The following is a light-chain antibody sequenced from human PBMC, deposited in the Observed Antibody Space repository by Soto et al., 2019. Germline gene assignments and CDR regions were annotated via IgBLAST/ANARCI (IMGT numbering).Light chain of an antibody. CDR2: GAS. J-gene: IGKJ1*01. CDR1: QSISDT. Sequence: EIVMTQSPVTLSVSPGGRATLSCRASQSISDTLAWYQQKPGQAPRLLIHGASTRAPGFPARFSGSGSGTDFTLTISRLQSEELAVYYCQQYNNWPWTFGQGTKVAI. CDR3: QQYNNWPWT. V-gene: IGKV3-15*01.